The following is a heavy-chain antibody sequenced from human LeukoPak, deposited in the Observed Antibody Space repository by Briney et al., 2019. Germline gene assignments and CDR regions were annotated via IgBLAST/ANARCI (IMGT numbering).Heavy chain of an antibody. CDR2: INPSGGST. Sequence: GASVTVSFKASGYTFTSYYLHWVRQAPGQGLEWMGIINPSGGSTSYAQKFQGRVTMTRDTSTSTVYMELSSLRSEDTAVYYCARAEGPRNAFDIWGQGTMVTVSS. V-gene: IGHV1-46*01. CDR1: GYTFTSYY. CDR3: ARAEGPRNAFDI. J-gene: IGHJ3*02.